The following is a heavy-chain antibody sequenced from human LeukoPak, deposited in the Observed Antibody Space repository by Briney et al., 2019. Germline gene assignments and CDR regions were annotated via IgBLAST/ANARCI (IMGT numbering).Heavy chain of an antibody. J-gene: IGHJ3*02. CDR3: ARGRERYSSSWYVPEDAFDI. V-gene: IGHV1-8*01. CDR2: MNPNSGNT. CDR1: GYTFTSYD. Sequence: ASVKVSCKASGYTFTSYDINWVRQATGQGLEWMGWMNPNSGNTGYAQKFQGRVTITRNTSISTAYMELSSLRSEDTAVYYCARGRERYSSSWYVPEDAFDIWGQGTMVTVSS. D-gene: IGHD6-13*01.